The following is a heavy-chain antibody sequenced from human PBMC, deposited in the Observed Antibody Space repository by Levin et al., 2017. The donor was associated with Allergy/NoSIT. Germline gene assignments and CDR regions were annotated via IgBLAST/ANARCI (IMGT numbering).Heavy chain of an antibody. CDR3: ARCRWPLDH. CDR1: GFPVNNNY. D-gene: IGHD5-24*01. V-gene: IGHV3-66*01. J-gene: IGHJ4*02. CDR2: IYSVGST. Sequence: ASVKVSCAASGFPVNNNYISWVRQGPGKGLEWVSVIYSVGSTYYADSVKGRFTISRDSSKNTVYLQMNSLRAEDTAEYYCARCRWPLDHWGQGTLVTVSS.